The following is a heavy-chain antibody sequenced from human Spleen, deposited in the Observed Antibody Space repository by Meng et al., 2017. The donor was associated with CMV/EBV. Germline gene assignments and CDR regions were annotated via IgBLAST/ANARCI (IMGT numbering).Heavy chain of an antibody. V-gene: IGHV4-39*01. D-gene: IGHD1-26*01. CDR3: ARHEGHDGSYGY. CDR1: GGSIRSCTYY. Sequence: VSGGSIRSCTYYWGWIRQPPGKGLEWIGSIYYSGSTYYNPSLKSRVAISVDTSKNQFSLKLSSVTAADTAVYYCARHEGHDGSYGYWGQGTLVTVSS. CDR2: IYYSGST. J-gene: IGHJ4*02.